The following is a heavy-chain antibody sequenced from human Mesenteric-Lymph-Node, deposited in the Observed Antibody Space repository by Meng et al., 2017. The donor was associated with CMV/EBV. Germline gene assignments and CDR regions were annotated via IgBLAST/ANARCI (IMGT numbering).Heavy chain of an antibody. CDR3: ATAPIYQLPDY. Sequence: SQTLSLTCAVYDGSFTSEYWSWIRQPPGKGLEWIGEIKDSGSANYNPSLKSRVTISVDPSKRQFSLKVRSVTAADTAVYYCATAPIYQLPDYWDQGTLVTVSS. V-gene: IGHV4-34*01. D-gene: IGHD2-2*01. CDR1: DGSFTSEY. J-gene: IGHJ4*02. CDR2: IKDSGSA.